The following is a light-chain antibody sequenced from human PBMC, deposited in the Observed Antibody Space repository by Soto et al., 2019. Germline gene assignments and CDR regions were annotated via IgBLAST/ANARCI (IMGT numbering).Light chain of an antibody. CDR1: QSIDNF. V-gene: IGKV1-39*01. J-gene: IGKJ1*01. Sequence: DIQMTQSPSYLSASVGDRVTISCRPSQSIDNFLYWYQQKPGKAPNLLIYAASSLQSGVSSRFSGSGSCTDFTLTIISLQPEDFSTYYCQQTYTLPRTFAQGTKVDIK. CDR3: QQTYTLPRT. CDR2: AAS.